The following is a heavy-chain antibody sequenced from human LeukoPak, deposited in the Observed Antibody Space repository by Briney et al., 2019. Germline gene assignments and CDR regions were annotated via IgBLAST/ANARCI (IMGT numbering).Heavy chain of an antibody. CDR2: ISSSGSTI. CDR1: GFTFSDYY. D-gene: IGHD2/OR15-2a*01. Sequence: GGSLRLSCAASGFTFSDYYMSWIRQAPGKGLEWVSYISSSGSTIYYADSVKGRFTISRDNAKNSLYLQMNSLRAEDTAVYYCARVAVIYYYYMEVWGKGTTVTVSS. V-gene: IGHV3-11*04. CDR3: ARVAVIYYYYMEV. J-gene: IGHJ6*03.